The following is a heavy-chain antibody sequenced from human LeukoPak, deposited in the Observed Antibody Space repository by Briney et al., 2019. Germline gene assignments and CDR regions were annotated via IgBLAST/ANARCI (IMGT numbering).Heavy chain of an antibody. D-gene: IGHD1-7*01. CDR1: GGSISGYY. V-gene: IGHV4-4*09. CDR2: VYSSGST. CDR3: ARRKYNWNSRLAFDI. J-gene: IGHJ3*02. Sequence: SETLSLTCTVSGGSISGYYWSWIRQPPGKGLEWIGNVYSSGSTNYNPSLQSPVTISVDTSKKHFSLRLSSVTAADTAVYYCARRKYNWNSRLAFDIWGQGTMVTVSS.